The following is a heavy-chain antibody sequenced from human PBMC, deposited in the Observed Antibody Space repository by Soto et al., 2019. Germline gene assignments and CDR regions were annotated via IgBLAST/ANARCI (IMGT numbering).Heavy chain of an antibody. CDR2: ISYDGSNK. CDR3: AKDLYGGSYYDYYYGMDV. CDR1: GFTFSSYG. J-gene: IGHJ6*02. Sequence: PGGSLRLSCAASGFTFSSYGMHWVRQAPGKGLEWVAVISYDGSNKYYADSVKGRFTISRDNSKNTLYLQMNSLRAEDTAVYYCAKDLYGGSYYDYYYGMDVWGQGTTVTVSS. D-gene: IGHD1-26*01. V-gene: IGHV3-30*18.